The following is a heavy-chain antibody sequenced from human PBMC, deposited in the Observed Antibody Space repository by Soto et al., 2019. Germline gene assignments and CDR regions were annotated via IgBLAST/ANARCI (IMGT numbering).Heavy chain of an antibody. J-gene: IGHJ6*02. CDR3: ARLRDYYYGMDV. V-gene: IGHV4-59*01. CDR1: GGSISSYY. CDR2: IYYSGST. Sequence: QVQLQESGPGLVKPSETLSLTCTVSGGSISSYYWSWIRQPPGKGLEWIGYIYYSGSTNYNPSLKSRVTISVDTSKNQFSLKLSSVTAADTAVYYCARLRDYYYGMDVWGQGTTVTVSS.